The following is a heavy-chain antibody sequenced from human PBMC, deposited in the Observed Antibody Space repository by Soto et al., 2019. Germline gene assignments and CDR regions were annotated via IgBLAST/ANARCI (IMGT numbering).Heavy chain of an antibody. J-gene: IGHJ4*02. V-gene: IGHV3-30*18. CDR3: AKARGSLQQVGRNYLDF. CDR1: GFSFSNYG. Sequence: QVQLVESGGGVAQPGTSLRLSCAASGFSFSNYGMHWVRQAPGKGLEWVAVISHDGSKIFYADSVKGRLTISRDNSKNPLFVQMNSLRVEDTAVYYCAKARGSLQQVGRNYLDFWGQGVLVTVSS. CDR2: ISHDGSKI. D-gene: IGHD3-16*01.